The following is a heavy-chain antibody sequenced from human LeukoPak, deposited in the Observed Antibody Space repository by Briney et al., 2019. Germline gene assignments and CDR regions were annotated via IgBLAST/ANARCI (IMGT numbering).Heavy chain of an antibody. Sequence: ASVKVSCKASGYTFTSYGISWVRQAPGQGLEWVGWISAYNGNTNYAQKLQGRVTMTTDTSTSTAYMELRSLRSDDTAVYYCARGTMVRGVPNWFDPWGQGTLVTVSS. CDR1: GYTFTSYG. D-gene: IGHD3-10*01. CDR3: ARGTMVRGVPNWFDP. CDR2: ISAYNGNT. J-gene: IGHJ5*02. V-gene: IGHV1-18*01.